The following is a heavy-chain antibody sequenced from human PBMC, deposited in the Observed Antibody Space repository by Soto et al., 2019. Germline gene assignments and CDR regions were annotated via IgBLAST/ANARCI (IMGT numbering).Heavy chain of an antibody. CDR3: ASPTYXSSSYYTPYYYYYGLDV. CDR1: GFTSSSYG. Sequence: HPGGSLRLSCAASGFTSSSYGMHWVRQAPGKGLEWVAVISYDGSDKYYADSVKGRFTTSRDNSKNTLYLQMNSLRPEDTAVYYCASPTYXSSSYYTPYYYYYGLDVWGQGTTVTVSS. J-gene: IGHJ6*02. D-gene: IGHD3-22*01. CDR2: ISYDGSDK. V-gene: IGHV3-30-3*01.